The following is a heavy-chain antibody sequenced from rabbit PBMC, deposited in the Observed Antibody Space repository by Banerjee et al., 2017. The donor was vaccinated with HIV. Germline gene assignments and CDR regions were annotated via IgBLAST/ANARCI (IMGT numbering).Heavy chain of an antibody. V-gene: IGHV1S40*01. D-gene: IGHD8-1*01. J-gene: IGHJ4*01. Sequence: QSLEESGGDLVKPRASLTLTCTASGFSFSSSDYMCWVRQAPGKGLEWIACIYTESSSTYYANWAKGRFTISKTSSTTVTLQMTSLTAADTATYFCARRGAGSNYWDYFNLWGPGTLVTVS. CDR3: ARRGAGSNYWDYFNL. CDR1: GFSFSSSDY. CDR2: IYTESSST.